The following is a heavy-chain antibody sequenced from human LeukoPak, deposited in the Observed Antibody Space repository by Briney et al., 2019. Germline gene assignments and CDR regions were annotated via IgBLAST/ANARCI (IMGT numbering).Heavy chain of an antibody. J-gene: IGHJ5*02. CDR1: GGSFSGYY. Sequence: KASETLSLTCAVYGGSFSGYYWSWNRQPPGKGLEWIGEINHSGSTNYNPSLKSRVTISVDTSKNQFSLKLSSVTAADTAVYYCARSYGSGPWGQGTLVTVSS. D-gene: IGHD3-10*01. V-gene: IGHV4-34*01. CDR3: ARSYGSGP. CDR2: INHSGST.